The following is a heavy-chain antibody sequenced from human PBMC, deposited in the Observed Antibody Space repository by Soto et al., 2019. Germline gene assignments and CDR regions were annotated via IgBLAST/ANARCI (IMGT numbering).Heavy chain of an antibody. CDR2: ISGDGRST. CDR3: AKENTYYYDSSPI. Sequence: GGSLRLSCVGSGLTFSSYCMHWVRQAPGKGPVWLSRISGDGRSTNYADSVKARFTISRDNSKNTLYLQMNSLRAEDTAVYYCAKENTYYYDSSPIWGQGTMVTVSS. D-gene: IGHD3-22*01. CDR1: GLTFSSYC. J-gene: IGHJ3*02. V-gene: IGHV3-74*01.